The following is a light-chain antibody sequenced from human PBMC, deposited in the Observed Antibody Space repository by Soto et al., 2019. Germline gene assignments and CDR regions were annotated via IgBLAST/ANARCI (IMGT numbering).Light chain of an antibody. CDR1: QGISSY. J-gene: IGKJ4*01. CDR2: AAS. CDR3: QQYYSYPLT. Sequence: AIRMTQSPSSLSASTGDRVTITCRASQGISSYLAWYQQKPGKAPKLLIYAASTLQSGVPSMFSGSGSGTDFTLTISFLQSEDFATYYCQQYYSYPLTFGGGTKVDIK. V-gene: IGKV1-8*01.